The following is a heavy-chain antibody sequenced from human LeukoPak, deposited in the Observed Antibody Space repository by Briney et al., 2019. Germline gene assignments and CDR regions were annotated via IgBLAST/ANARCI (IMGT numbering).Heavy chain of an antibody. Sequence: SETLSLTCTVSGGSISSYYWSWIRQPAGKGLEWIGRIYTSGSTNYNPSLKSRVTMSVDTSKNQFSLKLSSVTAADTAVYYCARVKIVVVPAAVQYDFDYWGQGTLVTVSS. CDR2: IYTSGST. D-gene: IGHD2-2*02. CDR3: ARVKIVVVPAAVQYDFDY. V-gene: IGHV4-4*07. CDR1: GGSISSYY. J-gene: IGHJ4*02.